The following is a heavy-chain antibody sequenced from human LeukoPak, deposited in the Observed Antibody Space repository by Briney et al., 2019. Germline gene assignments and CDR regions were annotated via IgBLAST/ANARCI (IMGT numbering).Heavy chain of an antibody. V-gene: IGHV2-5*01. D-gene: IGHD2-15*01. J-gene: IGHJ4*02. Sequence: SGPTLVNPTQTLTLTCSFSGFSLSTSGVGVGWIRQPPGKALEWLALIYWNDDKRYSPSLKSRLTITKDTSKNQVVLIMTNMDPVDTATYYCAHRQVVATHFDYWGQGTLVTVSS. CDR3: AHRQVVATHFDY. CDR2: IYWNDDK. CDR1: GFSLSTSGVG.